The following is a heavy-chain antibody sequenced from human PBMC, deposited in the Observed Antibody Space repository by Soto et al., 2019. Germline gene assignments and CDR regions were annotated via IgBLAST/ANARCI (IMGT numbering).Heavy chain of an antibody. D-gene: IGHD2-2*01. J-gene: IGHJ5*02. CDR2: FDPEDGET. V-gene: IGHV1-24*01. CDR1: GYTLTELP. Sequence: ASVKVSCKVSGYTLTELPMHWVRQAPGKGLEWMGGFDPEDGETIYAQKFQGRVTMTEDTSTDTAYMELSSLRSEDTAVYYCATAVDIVVVPAWFDPWGQGTLVTVSS. CDR3: ATAVDIVVVPAWFDP.